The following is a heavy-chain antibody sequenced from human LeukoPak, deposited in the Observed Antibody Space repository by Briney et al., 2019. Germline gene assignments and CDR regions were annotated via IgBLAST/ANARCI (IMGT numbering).Heavy chain of an antibody. CDR3: ARGYYDSSGYHDY. CDR2: IYYSGST. J-gene: IGHJ4*02. D-gene: IGHD3-22*01. CDR1: GGSISSYY. V-gene: IGHV4-59*12. Sequence: PSETLSLTCTVSGGSISSYYWSWIRQPPGKGLEWIGYIYYSGSTNYSPSLKSRVTISVDTSKNQFSLKLSSVTAADTAVYYCARGYYDSSGYHDYWGQGTLVTVSS.